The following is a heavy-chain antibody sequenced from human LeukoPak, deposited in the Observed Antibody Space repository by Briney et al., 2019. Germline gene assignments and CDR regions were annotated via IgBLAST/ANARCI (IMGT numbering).Heavy chain of an antibody. D-gene: IGHD5-12*01. CDR2: ISSSSSYI. V-gene: IGHV3-21*01. Sequence: GGSLRLSCAASGFTFSSYSMNWVRQAPGKGLEWVSSISSSSSYIYYADSVKGRFTISRDNAKNSLYLQMNSLRAEDTAVYYCARGGEWLRSDPFDYWGQGTLVTVSS. J-gene: IGHJ4*02. CDR1: GFTFSSYS. CDR3: ARGGEWLRSDPFDY.